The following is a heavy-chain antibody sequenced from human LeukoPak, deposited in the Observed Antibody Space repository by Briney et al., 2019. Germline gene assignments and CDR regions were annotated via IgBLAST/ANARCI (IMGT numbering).Heavy chain of an antibody. Sequence: SETLSLTCTVSGGSISSCYWSWIRQPAGKGLEWIGRIYTSGSTNYNPSLKSRVTMSVDTSKNQSSLKLSSVTAADTAVYYCARDDPGSAAIGNWFDPWGQGTLVTVSS. CDR1: GGSISSCY. V-gene: IGHV4-4*07. CDR2: IYTSGST. D-gene: IGHD2-2*02. CDR3: ARDDPGSAAIGNWFDP. J-gene: IGHJ5*02.